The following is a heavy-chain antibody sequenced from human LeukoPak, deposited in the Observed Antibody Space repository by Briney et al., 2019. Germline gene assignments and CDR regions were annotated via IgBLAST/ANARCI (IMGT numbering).Heavy chain of an antibody. CDR1: GFTFSSYS. Sequence: GGSLRLSCAASGFTFSSYSMNWVRQAPGKGLEWVSSISSSSSYIYYADSVKGRFTISRDNAKNSLYLQMNSLRAEDTAVYYCARGYAVTTAFDYWGQGTLVTVSS. J-gene: IGHJ4*02. CDR3: ARGYAVTTAFDY. D-gene: IGHD4-17*01. V-gene: IGHV3-21*01. CDR2: ISSSSSYI.